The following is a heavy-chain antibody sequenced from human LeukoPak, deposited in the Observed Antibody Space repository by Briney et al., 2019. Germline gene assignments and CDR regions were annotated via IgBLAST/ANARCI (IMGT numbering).Heavy chain of an antibody. Sequence: PGGSLRLSCAASGINFGNAWMTWVRQAPGKGLEWIGRIKSKSYGGAIEYAASVKGRFSISRDDSTSTLNLQMNSLKIEDTGVYYCTTDGSPYSGAASFDYWGLGTLVTVSS. J-gene: IGHJ4*02. V-gene: IGHV3-15*01. CDR3: TTDGSPYSGAASFDY. CDR1: GINFGNAW. D-gene: IGHD2-15*01. CDR2: IKSKSYGGAI.